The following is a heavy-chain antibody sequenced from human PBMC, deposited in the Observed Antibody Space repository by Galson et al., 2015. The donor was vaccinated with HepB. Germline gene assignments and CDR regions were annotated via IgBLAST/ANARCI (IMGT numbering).Heavy chain of an antibody. CDR1: GFTFSSYG. V-gene: IGHV3-33*08. D-gene: IGHD5-18*01. J-gene: IGHJ6*02. CDR3: ARARGYSYGYGMDV. CDR2: IWYDGSNK. Sequence: SLRLSCAASGFTFSSYGMHWVRQAPGKGLEWVAVIWYDGSNKYYADSVKGRFTISRDNSKNTLYLQMNSLRAEDTAVYYCARARGYSYGYGMDVWGQGTTV.